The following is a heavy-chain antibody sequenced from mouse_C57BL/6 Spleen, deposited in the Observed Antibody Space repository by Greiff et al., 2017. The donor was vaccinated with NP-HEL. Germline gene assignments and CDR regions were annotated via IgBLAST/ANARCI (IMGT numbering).Heavy chain of an antibody. V-gene: IGHV1-53*01. Sequence: VQLLQPGTELVKPGASLKLSCAASGYTFTSYWMHWVRQRPGQGLEWIGYINPSNGGTYYNETFKSKGTLTVDKSTSTTYMQLSSLTSEDSEVDYCARLGSNYLRRYFDVWGKGTTVTVSS. CDR3: ARLGSNYLRRYFDV. D-gene: IGHD2-5*01. CDR2: INPSNGGT. CDR1: GYTFTSYW. J-gene: IGHJ1*03.